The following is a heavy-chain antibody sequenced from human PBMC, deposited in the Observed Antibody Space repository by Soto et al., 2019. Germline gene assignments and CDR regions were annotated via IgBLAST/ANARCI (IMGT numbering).Heavy chain of an antibody. J-gene: IGHJ4*02. Sequence: QVQLVQSGAEVKKPGASVKVSCKASGYTFTSYGISWVRQAPGQGLEWMGWISAYNGNTNYAQKLQGRVTMTTDTSTSTAYMELRSLRSDDTAVYYCASERDDFWSGYYTADYWGQGTLVTVSS. CDR3: ASERDDFWSGYYTADY. V-gene: IGHV1-18*01. CDR1: GYTFTSYG. CDR2: ISAYNGNT. D-gene: IGHD3-3*01.